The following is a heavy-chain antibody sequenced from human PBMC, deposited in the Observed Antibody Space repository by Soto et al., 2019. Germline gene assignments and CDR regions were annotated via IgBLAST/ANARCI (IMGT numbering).Heavy chain of an antibody. V-gene: IGHV4-34*01. CDR1: GGSFSGYY. Sequence: PSETLSLTCAVYGGSFSGYYWSWIRQPPGKGLEWIGEIDHSGSTNYNPSLKSRVTISVDTSKNQFSLKLSSVTAADTAVYYCAELSGRIAAAGTHYYYMDVWGKGATVTVSS. D-gene: IGHD6-13*01. CDR2: IDHSGST. J-gene: IGHJ6*03. CDR3: AELSGRIAAAGTHYYYMDV.